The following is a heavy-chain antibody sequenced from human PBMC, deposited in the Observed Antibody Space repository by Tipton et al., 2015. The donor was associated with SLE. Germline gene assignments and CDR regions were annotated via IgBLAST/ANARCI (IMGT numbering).Heavy chain of an antibody. D-gene: IGHD6-19*01. J-gene: IGHJ3*02. V-gene: IGHV3-30*04. CDR3: AKASHSYSSGWSADAFDI. CDR1: GFTFSSYA. CDR2: ISYDGSNK. Sequence: SLRLSCAASGFTFSSYAMHWVRQAPGKGLEWVAVISYDGSNKYYADSVKGRFTISRDNSKNTLYLQMNSLRAEDTAVYYCAKASHSYSSGWSADAFDIWGQGTMVTVSS.